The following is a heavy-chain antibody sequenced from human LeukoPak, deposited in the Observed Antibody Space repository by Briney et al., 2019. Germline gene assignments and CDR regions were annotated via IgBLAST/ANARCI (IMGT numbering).Heavy chain of an antibody. J-gene: IGHJ5*02. CDR2: IYPGDSDT. CDR3: ARGRTYYDFWSGYAPQAWFDH. Sequence: GASLKISCKGSGYSFTSYWIGWVRQMPGKGLEWMGIIYPGDSDTRYSPSFQGQVTISADKSISTAYLQWSSLKASDTAMYYCARGRTYYDFWSGYAPQAWFDHWGQGTLVTVSS. V-gene: IGHV5-51*01. D-gene: IGHD3-3*01. CDR1: GYSFTSYW.